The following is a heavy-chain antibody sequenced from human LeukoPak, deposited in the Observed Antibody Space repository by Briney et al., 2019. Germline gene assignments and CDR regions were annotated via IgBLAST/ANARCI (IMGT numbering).Heavy chain of an antibody. J-gene: IGHJ4*02. Sequence: GGSLRLSCAASGFTLSTFAMNSVRQAPGKGLEWVSTMGGDATSTYYADSVKGRFTISRDNSKNTLYLQMNSLRADDKAVYYCAKRTSGSSWYSSDSWGQGTLVTVSS. CDR2: MGGDATST. V-gene: IGHV3-23*01. CDR3: AKRTSGSSWYSSDS. D-gene: IGHD6-13*01. CDR1: GFTLSTFA.